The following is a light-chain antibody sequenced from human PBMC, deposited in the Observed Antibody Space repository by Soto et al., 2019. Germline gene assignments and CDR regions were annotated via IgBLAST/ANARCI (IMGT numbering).Light chain of an antibody. CDR3: SSYTSSSTQV. V-gene: IGLV2-14*01. CDR2: EVS. J-gene: IGLJ1*01. Sequence: QSVLTQPASVSASPGQSITISRTGTSSDVGGYNYVSWYQQHPGKAPKLMIYEVSNRPSGVSNRFSGSKSGNTASLTISGLQAEDEADYYCSSYTSSSTQVFGTGTKVTVL. CDR1: SSDVGGYNY.